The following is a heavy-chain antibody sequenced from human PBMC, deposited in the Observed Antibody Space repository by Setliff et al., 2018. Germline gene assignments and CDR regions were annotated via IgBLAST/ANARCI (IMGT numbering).Heavy chain of an antibody. CDR3: ARYHYGSGSYYFTN. J-gene: IGHJ4*02. Sequence: AGPTLVNPTQTLTLTCTFSGFSISTSGMCVSWIRQPPGKALEWLARIDWDDDKFYSTSLKTRLTISKDTSKNQVVLTMTNMDPVDTATYYCARYHYGSGSYYFTNWGQGTLVTVSS. D-gene: IGHD3-10*01. CDR1: GFSISTSGMC. CDR2: IDWDDDK. V-gene: IGHV2-70*17.